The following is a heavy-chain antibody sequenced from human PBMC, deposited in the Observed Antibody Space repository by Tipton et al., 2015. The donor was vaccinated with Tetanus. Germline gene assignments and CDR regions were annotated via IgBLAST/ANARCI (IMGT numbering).Heavy chain of an antibody. V-gene: IGHV4-30-2*01. CDR1: GDSITSSKYS. D-gene: IGHD2-15*01. Sequence: TLSLTCTVSGDSITSSKYSWNWIRQPPGKGLEWIGYVYHTGSTYYKPSLKSRVTMSVDRSMNQFSLNLNSVTAADTAVYYCARGHLRGIVVAVFDYGGHGALVSAS. J-gene: IGHJ4*01. CDR2: VYHTGST. CDR3: ARGHLRGIVVAVFDY.